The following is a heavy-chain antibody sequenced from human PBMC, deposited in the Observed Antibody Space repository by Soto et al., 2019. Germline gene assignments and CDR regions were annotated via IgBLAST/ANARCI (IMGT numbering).Heavy chain of an antibody. CDR1: GFTFSSYA. CDR3: AKGVEDYYGSGNDY. D-gene: IGHD3-10*01. J-gene: IGHJ4*02. CDR2: ISGSGGST. Sequence: GGSLRLSCAASGFTFSSYAMSWVRQAPGKGLEWVSAISGSGGSTYYADSVKGRFTISRDNSKNTLYLQMNSLRAEDTAVYYCAKGVEDYYGSGNDYWGQGTLVTVSS. V-gene: IGHV3-23*01.